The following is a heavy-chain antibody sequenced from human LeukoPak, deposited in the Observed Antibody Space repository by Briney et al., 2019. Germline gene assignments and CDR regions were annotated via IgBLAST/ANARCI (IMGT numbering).Heavy chain of an antibody. J-gene: IGHJ6*02. CDR2: MNPNSGKT. CDR1: GYTFTSYD. V-gene: IGHV1-8*01. CDR3: ARVMYFGSSSWFTLHGIDV. Sequence: ASVKVSCKASGYTFTSYDINWVRQATGQGLEWMGWMNPNSGKTGYAQKFQDRVTMTRNTSISTAYMELSSLRSEDTAVYYCARVMYFGSSSWFTLHGIDVWGQGTMVTVSS. D-gene: IGHD6-13*01.